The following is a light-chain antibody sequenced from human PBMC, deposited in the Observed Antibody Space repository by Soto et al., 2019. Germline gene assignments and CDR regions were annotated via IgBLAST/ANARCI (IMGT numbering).Light chain of an antibody. CDR3: SSYTSSSTLGVV. J-gene: IGLJ2*01. V-gene: IGLV2-14*01. CDR1: SSDVGGYND. Sequence: QSALTQPASVSGSPGQSITISCTGTSSDVGGYNDVSWYQQHPGKAPKLMIYDVRNRPSGVSSRFSGSKSGNTAYLTITGLQAEDEADYYCSSYTSSSTLGVVFGGGTKLTVL. CDR2: DVR.